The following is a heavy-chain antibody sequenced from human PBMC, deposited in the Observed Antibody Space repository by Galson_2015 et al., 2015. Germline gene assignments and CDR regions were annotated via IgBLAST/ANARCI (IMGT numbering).Heavy chain of an antibody. CDR3: ASHRQFWSGYYTSTGGAY. J-gene: IGHJ4*02. V-gene: IGHV3-74*01. CDR2: INSDGSST. Sequence: SLRLSCAASGFTFSSYWMHWVRQAPGKGLVWVSRINSDGSSTSYADSVKGRFTISRDNAKNTLYLQMNSLRAEDTAVYYCASHRQFWSGYYTSTGGAYWGQGTLVTVSS. CDR1: GFTFSSYW. D-gene: IGHD3-3*01.